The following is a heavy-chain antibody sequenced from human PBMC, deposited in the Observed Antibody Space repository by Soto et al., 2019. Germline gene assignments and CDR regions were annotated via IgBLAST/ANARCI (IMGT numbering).Heavy chain of an antibody. CDR3: AKDPDSGYDGNDDY. D-gene: IGHD5-12*01. CDR2: ISYDGSNK. Sequence: QVQLVESGGGVVQPGRSLRLSCAASGFTFSSYGMHWVRQAPDKGLEWVAVISYDGSNKYYADSVKGRFTISRDNSKNTLYLQMNSLRAEDTAVYYCAKDPDSGYDGNDDYWGQGTLVTVSS. CDR1: GFTFSSYG. J-gene: IGHJ4*02. V-gene: IGHV3-30*18.